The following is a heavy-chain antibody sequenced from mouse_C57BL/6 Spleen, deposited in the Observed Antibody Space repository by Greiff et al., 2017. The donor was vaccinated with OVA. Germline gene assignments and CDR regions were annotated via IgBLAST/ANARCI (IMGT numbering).Heavy chain of an antibody. V-gene: IGHV1-59*01. CDR2: IDPSDSYP. J-gene: IGHJ2*01. CDR1: GYTFTSYW. Sequence: VQLQQPGAELVRPGTSVKLSCKASGYTFTSYWMHWVKQRPGQGLEWIGVIDPSDSYPNYNQKFKGKATLTVDTSSSTAYMQLSSLTSEDSAVYYCARWGSSYGLDWGQGTTLTVSS. CDR3: ARWGSSYGLD. D-gene: IGHD1-1*01.